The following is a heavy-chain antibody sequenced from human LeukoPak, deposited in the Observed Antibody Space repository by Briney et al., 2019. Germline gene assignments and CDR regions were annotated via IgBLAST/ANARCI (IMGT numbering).Heavy chain of an antibody. J-gene: IGHJ4*02. V-gene: IGHV1-2*02. D-gene: IGHD5-18*01. CDR1: GYTFTGYY. CDR2: INPNSGGT. Sequence: ASVKVSCKASGYTFTGYYMHWVRQAPGQGLEWMGWINPNSGGTNYAQKFQGRVTMTRDTSISTAYMELSRLRSDDTAVYYCARVRAGQLSTESFDYWGQGTLVTVSS. CDR3: ARVRAGQLSTESFDY.